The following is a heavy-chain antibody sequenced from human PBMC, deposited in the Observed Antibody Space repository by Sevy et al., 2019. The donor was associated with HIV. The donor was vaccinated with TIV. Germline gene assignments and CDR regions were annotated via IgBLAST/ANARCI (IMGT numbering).Heavy chain of an antibody. J-gene: IGHJ4*02. CDR1: GFTFGDYC. CDR3: TRWKAAQSIFDY. V-gene: IGHV3-49*04. Sequence: GGSLRLSCTASGFTFGDYCMSWARQAPGKGLEWVAFLKSDVYGGTVDDAASVRGRFVISRDDSKTIAYLQMNDLKTEDTGVYYCTRWKAAQSIFDYWGQGALVTVSS. D-gene: IGHD6-13*01. CDR2: LKSDVYGGTV.